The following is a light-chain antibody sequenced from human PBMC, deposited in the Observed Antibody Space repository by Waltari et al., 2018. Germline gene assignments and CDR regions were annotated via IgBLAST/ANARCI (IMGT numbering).Light chain of an antibody. J-gene: IGLJ2*01. CDR1: SSNLGGNS. V-gene: IGLV1-44*01. CDR3: AAWDGSLTGWV. Sequence: LTQPHSVSESPGKTVTISCTGSSNLGGNSVNWYQHRPGTAPKLLIYNDNQRPSGVPDRFSGSKSGTSGSLAISGLQSEDESDYYCAAWDGSLTGWVFGGGTKLTVL. CDR2: NDN.